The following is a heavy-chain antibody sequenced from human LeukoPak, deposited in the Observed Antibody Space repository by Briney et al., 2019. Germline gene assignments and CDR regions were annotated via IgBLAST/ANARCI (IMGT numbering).Heavy chain of an antibody. CDR2: ISDSGGTT. D-gene: IGHD3-10*01. CDR1: GFTFSNYA. J-gene: IGHJ4*02. V-gene: IGHV3-23*01. CDR3: AKDYFASGSYFDY. Sequence: PGGSLRLSCAASGFTFSNYAMTWVRQAPGKGLEWVSTISDSGGTTCYTDSVKDRFTISRDNSKNTLYLQMNSLRAEDTAVYYCAKDYFASGSYFDYWGQGTLVTVSS.